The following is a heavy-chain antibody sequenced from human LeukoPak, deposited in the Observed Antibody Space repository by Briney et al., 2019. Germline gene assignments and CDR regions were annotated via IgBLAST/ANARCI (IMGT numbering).Heavy chain of an antibody. CDR3: AKDRDFDWLYYGMDV. CDR1: GFTFSSYG. D-gene: IGHD3-9*01. Sequence: PGGSLRLSCAVSGFTFSSYGMHWVRQAPGKGLEWVAVISYDGSNKYYADSVKGRFTISRDNSKNTLYLQMNSLRAEDTAVYYCAKDRDFDWLYYGMDVWGQGTTVTVSS. J-gene: IGHJ6*02. V-gene: IGHV3-30*18. CDR2: ISYDGSNK.